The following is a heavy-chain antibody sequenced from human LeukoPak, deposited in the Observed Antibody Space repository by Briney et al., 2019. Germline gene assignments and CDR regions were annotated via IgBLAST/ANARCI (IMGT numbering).Heavy chain of an antibody. CDR1: GYTFTGYY. CDR3: ARGSRVLEYTFGGVIAIDY. D-gene: IGHD3-16*02. Sequence: GSVKVSCKASGYTFTGYYMHWVRQAPGQGLEWMGWINPNSGGTNYAQKFQGRVTMTRDTSISTAYMELSRPRSDDTAVYYCARGSRVLEYTFGGVIAIDYWGQGTLVTVSS. CDR2: INPNSGGT. V-gene: IGHV1-2*02. J-gene: IGHJ4*02.